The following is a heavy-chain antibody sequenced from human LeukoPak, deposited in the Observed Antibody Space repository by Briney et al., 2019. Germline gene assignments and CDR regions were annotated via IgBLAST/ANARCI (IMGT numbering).Heavy chain of an antibody. CDR3: ARGMGSGSYSAAYYFDY. CDR1: GYTFSSYD. J-gene: IGHJ4*02. D-gene: IGHD3-22*01. CDR2: MNPNSGNT. V-gene: IGHV1-8*01. Sequence: GASVKVSCKASGYTFSSYDISWVRQATGQRLEWMGWMNPNSGNTGYAQTFQRRVIMTRNTSISTAYMELSSLRSEDTAVYYCARGMGSGSYSAAYYFDYWGQGTLVTVSS.